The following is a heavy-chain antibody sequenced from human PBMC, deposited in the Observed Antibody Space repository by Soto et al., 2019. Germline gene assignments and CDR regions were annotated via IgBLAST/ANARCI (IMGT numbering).Heavy chain of an antibody. D-gene: IGHD2-21*02. CDR2: IIPIFGTA. V-gene: IGHV1-69*13. J-gene: IGHJ3*02. CDR3: VKKRGGVVVTWGAFDI. Sequence: SVKVSCKASGGTFSSYAISWVRQAPGQGLEWMGGIIPIFGTANYAQKFQGRVTITADESTSTAYMELSSLRSEDTAVYYCVKKRGGVVVTWGAFDIWGQGTMVTVSS. CDR1: GGTFSSYA.